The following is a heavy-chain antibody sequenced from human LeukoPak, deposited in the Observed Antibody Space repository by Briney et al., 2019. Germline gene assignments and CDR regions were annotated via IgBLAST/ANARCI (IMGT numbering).Heavy chain of an antibody. V-gene: IGHV2-5*02. Sequence: GPTLVRHTETLTLTCSFSDLALSTGGVSVGWIRQPPGVAPEWLAFIYWDDEKRYNPSLVTRITISKDTSKNQVVLRMTNIGPVDSDTYYCAYSRFFYFDSWGQGTRVTVSS. CDR1: DLALSTGGVS. J-gene: IGHJ4*02. CDR2: IYWDDEK. D-gene: IGHD2/OR15-2a*01. CDR3: AYSRFFYFDS.